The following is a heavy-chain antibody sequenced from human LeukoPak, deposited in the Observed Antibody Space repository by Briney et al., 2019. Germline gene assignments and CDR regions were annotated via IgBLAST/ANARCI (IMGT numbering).Heavy chain of an antibody. CDR2: ISGSGGGT. Sequence: GGSLRLSCAVSGITLSNYGMSWVRQAPGKGLEWVAGISGSGGGTNYADSVKGRFTISRDNPKNTLYLQMNGLRAEDTAVYFCAKRGVVIRVILVGFHKEAYYFDSWGQGALVTVTS. D-gene: IGHD3-22*01. V-gene: IGHV3-23*01. J-gene: IGHJ4*02. CDR1: GITLSNYG. CDR3: AKRGVVIRVILVGFHKEAYYFDS.